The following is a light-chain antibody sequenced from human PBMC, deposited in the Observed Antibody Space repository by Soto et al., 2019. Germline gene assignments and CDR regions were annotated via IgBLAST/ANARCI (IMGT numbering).Light chain of an antibody. V-gene: IGKV3D-15*01. J-gene: IGKJ2*01. CDR3: HHYSSWPPYT. CDR1: QSVSSD. CDR2: GAS. Sequence: EIMMTQSPDTLSVSPGERAALSCRTSQSVSSDLAWYQQKPGQAPRLLIYGASTRATGIPARFSGSGSGTEFTLTISSLQSEDFAVYYCHHYSSWPPYTFGQGTKLEIK.